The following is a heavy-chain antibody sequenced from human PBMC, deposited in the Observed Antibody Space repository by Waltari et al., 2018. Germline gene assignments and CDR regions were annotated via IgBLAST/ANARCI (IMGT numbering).Heavy chain of an antibody. CDR3: AREEGVGVAGGFDP. J-gene: IGHJ5*02. V-gene: IGHV4-31*03. Sequence: QVQLQESGPGLVKPSQTLSLTCTVSGGSISSGGYYWSWIRQHPGKGLEWIGYIYYSGSNYYNQSLKSRGTRAVDTAKKQFSRKRSSVTAADTAVYYCAREEGVGVAGGFDPWGQGTLVIVSS. D-gene: IGHD6-19*01. CDR1: GGSISSGGYY. CDR2: IYYSGSN.